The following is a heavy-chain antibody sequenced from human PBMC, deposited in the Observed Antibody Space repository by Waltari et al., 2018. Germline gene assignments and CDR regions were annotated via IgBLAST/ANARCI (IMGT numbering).Heavy chain of an antibody. D-gene: IGHD3-10*01. CDR2: IYHSGST. CDR3: SRADITMVRGAEPDYYYYYGMDV. Sequence: QVQLQESGPGLVKPSQTLSLTCTVSGGSISSGGYYWSWIRQHPGKGLEWIGYIYHSGSTSYDPSLKSRVTISVDRSKNQFSLKLCSVTAADTAVYYCSRADITMVRGAEPDYYYYYGMDVWGQGTTVTVSS. J-gene: IGHJ6*02. CDR1: GGSISSGGYY. V-gene: IGHV4-31*03.